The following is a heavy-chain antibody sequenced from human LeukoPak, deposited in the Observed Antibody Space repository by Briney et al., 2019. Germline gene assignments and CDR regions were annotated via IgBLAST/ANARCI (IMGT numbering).Heavy chain of an antibody. CDR1: GGSISSYF. CDR2: IYYSGST. J-gene: IGHJ4*02. D-gene: IGHD6-19*01. V-gene: IGHV4-59*08. Sequence: SETLSLTCTVSGGSISSYFWSWIRQPPGKGLEWIGYIYYSGSTNYNPSLKSRVTMSVDTSKNQFSLKLSSVTAADTAVYYCARIDRVVAGTIDYWGQGTLVTVSS. CDR3: ARIDRVVAGTIDY.